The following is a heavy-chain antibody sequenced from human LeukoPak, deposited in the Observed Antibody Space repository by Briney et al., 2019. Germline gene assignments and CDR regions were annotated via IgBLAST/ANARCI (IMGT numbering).Heavy chain of an antibody. CDR3: ARDYYMGIVDQ. CDR2: ISKDGSTS. CDR1: GFTFSTYN. J-gene: IGHJ5*02. V-gene: IGHV3-74*01. D-gene: IGHD3-22*01. Sequence: LSGGSLRLSCAASGFTFSTYNMNWVRQAPGKGLVWVSVISKDGSTSIYADSVRGRLTISRDNAKNTLYLQMNSLRVEDTSVYYCARDYYMGIVDQWGQGTRVTVSS.